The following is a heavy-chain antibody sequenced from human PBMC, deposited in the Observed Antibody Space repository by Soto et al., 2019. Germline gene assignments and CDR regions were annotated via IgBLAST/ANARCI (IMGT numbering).Heavy chain of an antibody. D-gene: IGHD2-2*01. CDR3: ARDYCSSTSCLYYYGMDV. V-gene: IGHV1-18*01. CDR2: ISAYKGNT. CDR1: GYTFTIYG. J-gene: IGHJ6*02. Sequence: GASVKVSCKAPGYTFTIYGISWVRQAPGQGLEWMGWISAYKGNTNYAQKLQGRVTMTTDTSTSTAYMELRSLRSDDTAVYYCARDYCSSTSCLYYYGMDVWGQGTTVTFSS.